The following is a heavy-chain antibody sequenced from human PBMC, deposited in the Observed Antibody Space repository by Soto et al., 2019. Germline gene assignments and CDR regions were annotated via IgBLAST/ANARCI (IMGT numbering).Heavy chain of an antibody. J-gene: IGHJ6*02. CDR3: ARDRGAYGMDV. CDR1: GYTFTSYG. V-gene: IGHV1-18*01. CDR2: ISAYNGNT. Sequence: QVQLVQSGAEVKKPGASVKVSCKASGYTFTSYGISWVRQAPGQGLEWMGWISAYNGNTNYAQKLQGRVTRTTDTSTGTAYMALRSLRSEDTAGYYCARDRGAYGMDVWGQGTTVTVSS.